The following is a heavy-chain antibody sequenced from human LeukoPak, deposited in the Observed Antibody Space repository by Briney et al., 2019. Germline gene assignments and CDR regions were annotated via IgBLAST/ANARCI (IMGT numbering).Heavy chain of an antibody. D-gene: IGHD2-15*01. V-gene: IGHV4-59*08. Sequence: PSETLSLTCTVSGGSISGFYWSWIRQPPGKGLEWIGYIYYSGDSNYNPSLKSRVTMSLDTSKNQLSLRLSSATAADTAVYYCARHPFATPFDYWGRGTLVTVSS. CDR3: ARHPFATPFDY. J-gene: IGHJ4*02. CDR2: IYYSGDS. CDR1: GGSISGFY.